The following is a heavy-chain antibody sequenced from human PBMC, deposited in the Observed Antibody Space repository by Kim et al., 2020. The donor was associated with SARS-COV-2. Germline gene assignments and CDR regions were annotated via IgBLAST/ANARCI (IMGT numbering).Heavy chain of an antibody. V-gene: IGHV1-18*01. J-gene: IGHJ4*02. Sequence: LQGRVTMTTDTSTSTAYMELGSLRSDDTAVYYCARDREIQLWVRGYYFDYWGQGTLVTVSS. D-gene: IGHD5-18*01. CDR3: ARDREIQLWVRGYYFDY.